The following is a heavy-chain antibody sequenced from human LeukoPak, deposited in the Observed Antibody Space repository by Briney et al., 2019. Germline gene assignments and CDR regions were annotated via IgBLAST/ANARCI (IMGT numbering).Heavy chain of an antibody. CDR2: ISSSSSYI. CDR3: ARSLDPITISYYYYGMDV. CDR1: GFTFNNCN. D-gene: IGHD3-9*01. V-gene: IGHV3-21*01. Sequence: PGGSLRLSCAASGFTFNNCNMNWVRQAPGKGLEWVSSISSSSSYIYYADSVKGRFTISRDNAKNSLYLQMNSLRAEDTAVYYCARSLDPITISYYYYGMDVWGQGTTVTVSS. J-gene: IGHJ6*02.